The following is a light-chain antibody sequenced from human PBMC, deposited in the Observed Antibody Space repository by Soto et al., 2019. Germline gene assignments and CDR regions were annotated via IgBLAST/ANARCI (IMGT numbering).Light chain of an antibody. V-gene: IGLV1-40*01. CDR1: SSNIDTNYN. CDR2: GNS. Sequence: QSVLTQPPSVSGAPGQRVTISCTGSSSNIDTNYNVHWYQQLPGTAPKLLIHGNSNRPSGVPDRFSGSKSGTSASLAITGLQAEDAADYCCPSYDSSLSGSVFGGGTKLTVL. J-gene: IGLJ3*02. CDR3: PSYDSSLSGSV.